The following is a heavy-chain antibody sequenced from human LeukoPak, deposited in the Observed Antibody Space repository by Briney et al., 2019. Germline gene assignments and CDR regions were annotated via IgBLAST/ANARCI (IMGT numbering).Heavy chain of an antibody. Sequence: TGGSLRLSCAASGFTFSSYWMSWVRQAPGKGLEWVANIKQDGSEKYYVDSVKGRFTISRDNAKNSLYLQMNSLRAEDTAVYYCARAYQLLYHHPFDYWGQGTLVTVSS. V-gene: IGHV3-7*04. CDR1: GFTFSSYW. CDR2: IKQDGSEK. J-gene: IGHJ4*02. CDR3: ARAYQLLYHHPFDY. D-gene: IGHD2-2*02.